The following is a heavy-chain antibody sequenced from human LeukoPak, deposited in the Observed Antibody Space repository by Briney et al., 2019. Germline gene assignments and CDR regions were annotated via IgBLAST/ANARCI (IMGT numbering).Heavy chain of an antibody. CDR2: IYSGGST. D-gene: IGHD6-19*01. CDR3: ARHGYTSGWVRS. J-gene: IGHJ4*02. CDR1: GFTVSSNY. Sequence: PGGSLRLSCEASGFTVSSNYMSWVRQAPGKGLEWVSVIYSGGSTYYADSVKGRFTISRDNSKDTLYLQMNSLRAEDTAVYYCARHGYTSGWVRSWGQGTLVTVST. V-gene: IGHV3-53*01.